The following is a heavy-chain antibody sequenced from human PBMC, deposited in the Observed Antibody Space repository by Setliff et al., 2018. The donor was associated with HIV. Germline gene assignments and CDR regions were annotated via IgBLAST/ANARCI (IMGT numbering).Heavy chain of an antibody. V-gene: IGHV4-34*01. CDR1: GESFSGHY. CDR3: ARRGWNGYKSFED. D-gene: IGHD1-1*01. J-gene: IGHJ4*02. CDR2: INHSGST. Sequence: SETLSLTCAVYGESFSGHYWSWIRQPPGKGLEWIGEINHSGSTNCNPSLQSRVTISVGTSKKQVSLNVRSVTAADTAVYYCARRGWNGYKSFEDWGQGTQVTVSS.